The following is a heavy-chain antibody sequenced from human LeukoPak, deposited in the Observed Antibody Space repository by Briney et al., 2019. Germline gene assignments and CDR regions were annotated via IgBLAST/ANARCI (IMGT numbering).Heavy chain of an antibody. CDR1: GVAFSSYA. D-gene: IGHD4-23*01. CDR2: TSSGGSIK. J-gene: IGHJ3*02. V-gene: IGHV3-48*01. CDR3: ARVVRGGNSGYAFDI. Sequence: GVSLRLSCAASGVAFSSYAMSWVRQAPGKGLEWVTYTSSGGSIKSYADSVKGRFSISRDSAKNSLYLEMNSLRAEDTAVYYCARVVRGGNSGYAFDIWGQGTMVTVSS.